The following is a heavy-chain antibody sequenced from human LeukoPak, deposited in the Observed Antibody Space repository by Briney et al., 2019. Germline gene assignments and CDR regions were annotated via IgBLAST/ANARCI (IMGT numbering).Heavy chain of an antibody. CDR1: GFTFSTYW. V-gene: IGHV3-7*01. CDR3: ARDVFPSRVSDY. Sequence: PGGSLRLSCAASGFTFSTYWMSWVRQAPGKGLEWVANIKQDGSDKYYVDSVKGQFTISKDNAKNSLYLQVNSLRAEDTAVYYCARDVFPSRVSDYWGQGTLVTVSS. CDR2: IKQDGSDK. D-gene: IGHD2-21*01. J-gene: IGHJ4*02.